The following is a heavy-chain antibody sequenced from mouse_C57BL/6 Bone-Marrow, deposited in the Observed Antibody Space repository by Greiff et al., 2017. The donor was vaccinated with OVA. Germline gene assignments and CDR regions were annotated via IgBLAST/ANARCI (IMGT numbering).Heavy chain of an antibody. Sequence: EVQLQQSGPVLVKPGASVKMSCKASGYTFTDYYMNWVKQSHGKSLEWIGVINPYNGGTSYNQKFKGKATLTVDKSSSTAYMELNSLTSEDSAVYYCVELRGYYAMDYWGQGTSVTVSS. CDR3: VELRGYYAMDY. D-gene: IGHD1-1*01. V-gene: IGHV1-19*01. J-gene: IGHJ4*01. CDR1: GYTFTDYY. CDR2: INPYNGGT.